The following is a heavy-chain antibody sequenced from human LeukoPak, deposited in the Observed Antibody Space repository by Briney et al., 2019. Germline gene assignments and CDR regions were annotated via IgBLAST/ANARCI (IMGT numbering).Heavy chain of an antibody. V-gene: IGHV3-7*01. Sequence: PGGSLRLSCAASGFTFNSYWMSWVRQAPGKGLEWVANINQDGSAKFYVDSVKGRFTISRDIAKTSLYLQMNSLRAEGTAIYYCARDMGPDAFDIWGQGTMVTVSS. CDR1: GFTFNSYW. D-gene: IGHD1-26*01. CDR2: INQDGSAK. J-gene: IGHJ3*02. CDR3: ARDMGPDAFDI.